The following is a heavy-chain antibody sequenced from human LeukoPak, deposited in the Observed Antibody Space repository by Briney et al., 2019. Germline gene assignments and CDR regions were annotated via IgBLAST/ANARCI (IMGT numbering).Heavy chain of an antibody. J-gene: IGHJ5*02. Sequence: GGSLRLSCAASGFTFSSYGMHWVRQAPGKGLEWVAVISYDGSNKYYADSVKGRFTISRDNSKNTLYLQMNSLRAEDTAVYYCAKEDIAVAGRGDGPNWFDPWGQGTLVTVSS. D-gene: IGHD6-19*01. CDR2: ISYDGSNK. V-gene: IGHV3-30*18. CDR1: GFTFSSYG. CDR3: AKEDIAVAGRGDGPNWFDP.